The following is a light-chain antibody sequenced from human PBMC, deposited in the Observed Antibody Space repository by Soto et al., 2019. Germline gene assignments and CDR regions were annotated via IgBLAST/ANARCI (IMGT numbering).Light chain of an antibody. V-gene: IGKV3-11*01. J-gene: IGKJ4*01. CDR1: QSVSSY. CDR2: DAS. Sequence: EIVLTQSPATLSLSPGERATLSCRASQSVSSYLAWYQQKPGQAPRLLIYDASNRATGIPARFSGSGSGTDFPLTNSSLEPEDFAIFYCPQRSNWPPVTFGGGTQVEIK. CDR3: PQRSNWPPVT.